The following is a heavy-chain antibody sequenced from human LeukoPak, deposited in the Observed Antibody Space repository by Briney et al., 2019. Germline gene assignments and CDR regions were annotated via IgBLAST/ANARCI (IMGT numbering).Heavy chain of an antibody. CDR2: ISAYNGNT. J-gene: IGHJ4*02. CDR1: GYTFTSYG. V-gene: IGHV1-18*01. Sequence: GASVKVSCKASGYTFTSYGISWVRQAPGQGLEWMGWISAYNGNTNYAQKLQGRVTMTTDTSTSTAYMELRSLRSDDTAVYYCARDLGYGDYGPWVDYWGQGTLVTVSS. CDR3: ARDLGYGDYGPWVDY. D-gene: IGHD4-17*01.